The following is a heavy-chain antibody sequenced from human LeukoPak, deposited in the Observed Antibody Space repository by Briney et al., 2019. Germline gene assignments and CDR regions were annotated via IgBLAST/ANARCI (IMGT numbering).Heavy chain of an antibody. CDR3: AKDISRVLRWLQLSVYFDY. D-gene: IGHD5-24*01. J-gene: IGHJ4*02. CDR1: GFTFSSYG. V-gene: IGHV3-23*01. Sequence: GGSLRLSCAASGFTFSSYGMSWVRQAPGKGLEWVSAISGSGGSTYYADSVKGQFTISRDNSKNTLYLQMNSLRAEDTAVYYCAKDISRVLRWLQLSVYFDYWGQGTLVTVSS. CDR2: ISGSGGST.